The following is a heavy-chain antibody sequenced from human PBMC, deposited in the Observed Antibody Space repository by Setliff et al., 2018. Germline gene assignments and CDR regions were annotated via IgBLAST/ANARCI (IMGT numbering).Heavy chain of an antibody. CDR2: ISSTSNTM. J-gene: IGHJ4*02. D-gene: IGHD6-19*01. CDR1: GFSFSGYG. Sequence: GGSLRLSCATSGFSFSGYGMHWVRQAPGKGLEWISYISSTSNTMYYADSVKGRFTISRDNSKNTLYLQMGSLRAEDMAVYYCARRTAMAGTPRLYFDYWGQGTLVTVSS. V-gene: IGHV3-48*01. CDR3: ARRTAMAGTPRLYFDY.